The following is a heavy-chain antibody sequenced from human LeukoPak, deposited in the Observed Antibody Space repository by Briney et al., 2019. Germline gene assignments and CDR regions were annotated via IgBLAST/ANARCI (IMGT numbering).Heavy chain of an antibody. CDR3: ARGDSDYDTSFDY. J-gene: IGHJ4*02. Sequence: GASVKVSCKASDYTFTSYGICWVRQAPGQGLDWMGWISAYNGNTNYAQKLQGRVTMTTDTSTSTTYMELRSLRSDDTAVYYCARGDSDYDTSFDYWGQGTLVTVSS. V-gene: IGHV1-18*01. CDR2: ISAYNGNT. CDR1: DYTFTSYG. D-gene: IGHD4-11*01.